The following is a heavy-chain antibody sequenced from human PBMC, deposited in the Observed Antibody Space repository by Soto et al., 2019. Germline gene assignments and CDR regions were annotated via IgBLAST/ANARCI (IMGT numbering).Heavy chain of an antibody. CDR3: ARDGGGHYDFWSGYAPLNWFDP. D-gene: IGHD3-3*01. CDR1: RYTFPSYG. Sequence: SVKVSYKASRYTFPSYGISWVRQAPGQGLEWMGWISAYNCNTNYAQKLQGRVTMTTDTSTSTAYMELRSLRYDDTDVYYCARDGGGHYDFWSGYAPLNWFDPWGQGTLVTVYS. J-gene: IGHJ5*02. CDR2: ISAYNCNT. V-gene: IGHV1-18*01.